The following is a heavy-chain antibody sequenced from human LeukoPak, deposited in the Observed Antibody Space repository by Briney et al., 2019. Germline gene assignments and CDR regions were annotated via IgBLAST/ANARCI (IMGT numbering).Heavy chain of an antibody. CDR1: GGTFSSHT. J-gene: IGHJ5*02. Sequence: SVKVSCKASGGTFSSHTISWVRQAPGQGLEWMGRIIPILGIANYAQKFQGRVTITADKSTSTAYMELSSLRSEDTAVYYCARDNGYCSSTSCYTGVGWFDPWGQGTLVTVSS. V-gene: IGHV1-69*04. CDR2: IIPILGIA. CDR3: ARDNGYCSSTSCYTGVGWFDP. D-gene: IGHD2-2*02.